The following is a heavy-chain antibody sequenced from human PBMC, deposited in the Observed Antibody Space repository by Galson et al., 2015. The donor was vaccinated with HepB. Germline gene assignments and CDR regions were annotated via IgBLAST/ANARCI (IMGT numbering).Heavy chain of an antibody. J-gene: IGHJ6*02. D-gene: IGHD3-16*01. CDR1: GGTFKTHG. CDR2: IIPILGTP. CDR3: ARDRATGDYFYAMDG. Sequence: SVKVSCKASGGTFKTHGISWVRKAPGQGLEWMGGIIPILGTPNYAQKFQGRVTITADESTSTAYMELSSLRSEDTAVFYCARDRATGDYFYAMDGWGQGTTVTVSS. V-gene: IGHV1-69*13.